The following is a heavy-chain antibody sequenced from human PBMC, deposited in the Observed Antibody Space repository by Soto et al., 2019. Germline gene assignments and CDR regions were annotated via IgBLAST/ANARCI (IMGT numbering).Heavy chain of an antibody. J-gene: IGHJ5*02. CDR1: GGSISSYH. CDR3: ARPTYCTSTSCYWFDP. D-gene: IGHD2-2*01. Sequence: PSETLSLTCTVSGGSISSYHWSWIRQPLGKGLERIGYIFNSGSTNYNPSLKSRVTISVDTSKNQFFLKLSSVTAADTAVYYCARPTYCTSTSCYWFDPWGRGTLVTVSS. V-gene: IGHV4-59*08. CDR2: IFNSGST.